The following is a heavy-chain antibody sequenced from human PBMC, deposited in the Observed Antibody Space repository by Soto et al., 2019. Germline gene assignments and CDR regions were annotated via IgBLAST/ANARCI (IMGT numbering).Heavy chain of an antibody. J-gene: IGHJ5*02. CDR2: IYYSGST. CDR1: GGSISSYY. V-gene: IGHV4-59*01. Sequence: SETLSLTCTVSGGSISSYYWSWIRQPPGKGLEWIGYIYYSGSTNYNPSLKSRVTISVDTSKNQFSLKLSSVTAADTAVYYCARGVRYFAWLRNYNWFDPWGQGTLVTVSS. CDR3: ARGVRYFAWLRNYNWFDP. D-gene: IGHD3-9*01.